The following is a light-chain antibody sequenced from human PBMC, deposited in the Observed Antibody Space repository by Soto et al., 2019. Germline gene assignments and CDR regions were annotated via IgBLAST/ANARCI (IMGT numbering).Light chain of an antibody. V-gene: IGKV3-20*01. J-gene: IGKJ3*01. CDR2: GVS. CDR1: QRVNSRF. Sequence: EIVLTQSPGTLSLSPGERATLSCRASQRVNSRFLAWYQQKPGQAPSLLIYGVSSRATGIPDRFSGSESGTDFTLIISRLEPEDFGVYYCVHYDGPPFTFGPGTKVDIK. CDR3: VHYDGPPFT.